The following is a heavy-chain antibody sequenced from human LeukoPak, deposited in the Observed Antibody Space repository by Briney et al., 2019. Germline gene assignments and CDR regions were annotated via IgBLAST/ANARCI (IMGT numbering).Heavy chain of an antibody. J-gene: IGHJ4*02. Sequence: GGSLRLPCAASGFTFSSYAMHWVRQAPGKGLEWVAVISYDGSNKYYADSVKGRFTISRDNSKNTLYLQMNSLRAEDTAVYYCARDRGSYYLFDYWGQGTLVTVSS. CDR1: GFTFSSYA. CDR2: ISYDGSNK. D-gene: IGHD1-26*01. V-gene: IGHV3-30*01. CDR3: ARDRGSYYLFDY.